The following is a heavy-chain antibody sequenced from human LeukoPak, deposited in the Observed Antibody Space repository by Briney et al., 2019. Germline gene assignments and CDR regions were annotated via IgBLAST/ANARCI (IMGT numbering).Heavy chain of an antibody. D-gene: IGHD5-12*01. CDR1: GGSISSYY. V-gene: IGHV4-59*08. CDR2: IYYSGST. Sequence: SETLSLTCTVSGGSISSYYWSWIRQPPGKGLEWIGYIYYSGSTNYNPSLKSRVTISVDTSKNQSSLKLSSVTAADTAVYYCARLTQVATISYFDYWGQGTLVTVSS. J-gene: IGHJ4*02. CDR3: ARLTQVATISYFDY.